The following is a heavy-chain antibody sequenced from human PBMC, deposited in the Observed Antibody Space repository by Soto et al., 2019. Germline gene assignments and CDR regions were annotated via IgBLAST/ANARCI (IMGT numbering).Heavy chain of an antibody. CDR1: GGSISSGGYY. D-gene: IGHD1-26*01. CDR2: IYYSGST. J-gene: IGHJ6*02. V-gene: IGHV4-31*03. Sequence: PSETLSLTCTVSGGSISSGGYYWSWIRQHPGKGLEWIGYIYYSGSTYYNPSLKSRVTISVDTSKNQFSLKLSSVTAADTAVCYCARAGPRIVGATTVYYYGMDVWGQGTTVTVSS. CDR3: ARAGPRIVGATTVYYYGMDV.